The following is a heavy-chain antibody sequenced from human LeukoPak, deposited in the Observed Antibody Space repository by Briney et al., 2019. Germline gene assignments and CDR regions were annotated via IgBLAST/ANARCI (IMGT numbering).Heavy chain of an antibody. CDR1: GFTFTSYA. CDR2: ISGSGGTT. V-gene: IGHV3-23*01. J-gene: IGHJ4*02. CDR3: AKVRLRSSSLFDFDY. Sequence: PGGSLRLSCAASGFTFTSYAMSWVRQAPGKGLEWVSGISGSGGTTYQADSVKGRFTISRDNTKNTLYLQMNSLRAEDTAVYYCAKVRLRSSSLFDFDYWGQGTLVTVSS. D-gene: IGHD6-6*01.